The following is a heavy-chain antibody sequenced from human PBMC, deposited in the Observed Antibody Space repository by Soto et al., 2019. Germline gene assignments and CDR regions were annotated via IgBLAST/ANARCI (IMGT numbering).Heavy chain of an antibody. V-gene: IGHV1-69*01. Sequence: QVQLVQSGAEVKKPGSSVKVSCKASGGTFSSYAISWVRQAPGQGLEWMGGIIPIFGTANYAKKFQGRVTITADESTGTAYMELSSLRSEDTAVYYCARLTYYYGSGSYRWFDPWGQGTLVTVSS. CDR3: ARLTYYYGSGSYRWFDP. CDR1: GGTFSSYA. CDR2: IIPIFGTA. J-gene: IGHJ5*02. D-gene: IGHD3-10*01.